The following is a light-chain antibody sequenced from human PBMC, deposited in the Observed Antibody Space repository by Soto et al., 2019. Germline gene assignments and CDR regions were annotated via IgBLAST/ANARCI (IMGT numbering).Light chain of an antibody. CDR1: SSNIGTNY. Sequence: QSVLTQPPSASGTPGQRVTVSCSGSSSNIGTNYVYWYQQFPGTAPKLLIYRDNQRPSGVPDRFSGSKSGTSASLAISGLRSEDEADYYCAAWDDSLSGWVVFGTGTKLTVL. CDR3: AAWDDSLSGWVV. J-gene: IGLJ1*01. V-gene: IGLV1-47*01. CDR2: RDN.